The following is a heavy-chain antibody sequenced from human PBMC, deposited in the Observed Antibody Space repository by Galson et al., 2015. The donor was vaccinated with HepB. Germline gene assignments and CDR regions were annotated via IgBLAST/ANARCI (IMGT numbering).Heavy chain of an antibody. CDR3: ARAKTYYYDSSGYYYFDY. Sequence: SVKVSCKASGYTFTSYGISWVRQAPGQGLEWMGWISAYNGNTNYAQKLQGRVTMTTDTSTSTAYMELRSLRSDDTAVYYCARAKTYYYDSSGYYYFDYWGQGTLVTVSS. CDR2: ISAYNGNT. J-gene: IGHJ4*02. CDR1: GYTFTSYG. D-gene: IGHD3-22*01. V-gene: IGHV1-18*01.